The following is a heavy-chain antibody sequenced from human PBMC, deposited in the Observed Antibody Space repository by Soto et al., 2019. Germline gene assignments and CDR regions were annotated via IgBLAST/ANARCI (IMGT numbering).Heavy chain of an antibody. J-gene: IGHJ4*02. Sequence: GGSLRLSCAASGFTFSSYWMSWVRQAPGKGLEWVANIKQDGSEKYYVDSVKGRFTISRDNAKNSLYLQMNSLRAEDTAVYYCARGQGYSYGSTYYFDYWGQGTLVTVSS. CDR1: GFTFSSYW. D-gene: IGHD5-18*01. V-gene: IGHV3-7*01. CDR2: IKQDGSEK. CDR3: ARGQGYSYGSTYYFDY.